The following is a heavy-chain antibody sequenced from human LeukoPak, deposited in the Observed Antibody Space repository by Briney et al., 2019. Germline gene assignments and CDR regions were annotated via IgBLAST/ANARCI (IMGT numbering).Heavy chain of an antibody. J-gene: IGHJ4*02. CDR1: GFTFGTYG. CDR2: VSGSGGST. D-gene: IGHD5-12*01. Sequence: GGSLRLSCAAAGFTFGTYGMTWVRQAPGKGLEWVSGVSGSGGSTYYADSVKGRFTISRDNSKNTLYLQMNSLRAEDQAVYYCAKDLDIVATITGNWGQGTLVTVSS. CDR3: AKDLDIVATITGN. V-gene: IGHV3-23*01.